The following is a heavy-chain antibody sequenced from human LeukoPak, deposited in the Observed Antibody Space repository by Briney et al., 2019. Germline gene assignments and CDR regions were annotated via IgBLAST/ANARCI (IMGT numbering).Heavy chain of an antibody. V-gene: IGHV3-20*04. CDR3: ARNFGGGDRSGPFY. CDR1: GFTFNDYG. D-gene: IGHD3-22*01. Sequence: PGGSLRLSCAASGFTFNDYGMSWVRQAPGRGLEWVSGINWNGGSTAYADSVRGRFTISRDNAKNSLYLQMNSLRAEDTAFYYCARNFGGGDRSGPFYWAQGTLVTVSS. J-gene: IGHJ4*02. CDR2: INWNGGST.